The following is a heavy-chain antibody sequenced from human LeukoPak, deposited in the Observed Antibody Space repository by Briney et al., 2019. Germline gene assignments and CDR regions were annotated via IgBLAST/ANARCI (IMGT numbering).Heavy chain of an antibody. CDR3: AKDRGGIVDTAMVIPY. V-gene: IGHV3-23*01. CDR2: ISGSGGST. Sequence: GGSLRLSCAASGFTFSSYAMSWVRQAPGKGLEWVSAISGSGGSTYYADSVKGRFTVSRDNSKNTLYLQMNSLRAEDTAVYYCAKDRGGIVDTAMVIPYWGQGTLVTVSS. D-gene: IGHD5-18*01. J-gene: IGHJ4*02. CDR1: GFTFSSYA.